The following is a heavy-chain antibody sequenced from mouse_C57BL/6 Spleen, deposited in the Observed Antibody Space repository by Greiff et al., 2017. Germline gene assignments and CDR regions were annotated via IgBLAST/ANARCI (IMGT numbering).Heavy chain of an antibody. V-gene: IGHV1-82*01. CDR3: ARYLYYGSSPFDY. Sequence: QVQLQQSGPELVKPGASVKISCKASGYAFSSSWMNWVKQRPGKGLEWIGRIYPGDGDTNYNGKFKGKATLTADKSSSTAYMQLSSLTSEDSAVYFCARYLYYGSSPFDYWGQGTALTVSS. D-gene: IGHD1-1*01. CDR1: GYAFSSSW. J-gene: IGHJ2*01. CDR2: IYPGDGDT.